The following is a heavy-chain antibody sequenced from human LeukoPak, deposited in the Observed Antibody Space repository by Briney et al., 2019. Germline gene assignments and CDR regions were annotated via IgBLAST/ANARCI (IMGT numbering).Heavy chain of an antibody. J-gene: IGHJ6*03. D-gene: IGHD2-2*01. CDR2: MNPNSGNT. V-gene: IGHV1-8*01. CDR3: AREIGCSSTSCYGGYYYYMDV. Sequence: ASVKVSCKASGYTFTSYDINWVRQATGQGLEWMGWMNPNSGNTGYAQKFQGRVTMTRNTSISTAYMELSSLRSEDTAVYYCAREIGCSSTSCYGGYYYYMDVRGKGTTVTVSS. CDR1: GYTFTSYD.